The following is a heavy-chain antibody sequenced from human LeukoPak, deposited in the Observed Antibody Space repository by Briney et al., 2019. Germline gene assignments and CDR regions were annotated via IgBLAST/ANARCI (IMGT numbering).Heavy chain of an antibody. Sequence: PSETLSLTCAVYGGSFSGYYWSWIRQPPGKGLEWIGEINHSGSTNYNPSLKSRVTISVDTSKSQFSLKLSSVTAADTAVYYCARVRGIAAAGRRCWFDPWGQGTLVTVSS. D-gene: IGHD6-13*01. J-gene: IGHJ5*02. CDR2: INHSGST. V-gene: IGHV4-34*01. CDR3: ARVRGIAAAGRRCWFDP. CDR1: GGSFSGYY.